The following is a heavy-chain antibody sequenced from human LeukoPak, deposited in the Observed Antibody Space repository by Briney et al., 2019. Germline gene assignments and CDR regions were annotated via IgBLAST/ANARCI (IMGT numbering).Heavy chain of an antibody. CDR3: ARNDYGGNFFDY. Sequence: PGSSLTLPCAASGLTFRRYGMLGLRQAPGKGRVGVAVIWYDGSNENYPDSVKGRFTLSRDNSQNTLYLQMNSLRAEDTDVYYCARNDYGGNFFDYWGQGNLVSVSS. J-gene: IGHJ4*02. CDR2: IWYDGSNE. D-gene: IGHD4-23*01. V-gene: IGHV3-33*08. CDR1: GLTFRRYG.